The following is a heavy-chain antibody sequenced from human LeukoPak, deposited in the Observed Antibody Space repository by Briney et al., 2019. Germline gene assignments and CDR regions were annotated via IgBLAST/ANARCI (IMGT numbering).Heavy chain of an antibody. D-gene: IGHD2-15*01. CDR3: ARRDIVVVVSASDY. Sequence: GESLRLSCAASGFTFSDYFMIWVGQAPGKGREWVSGITASGDRTFYGDSVRGRFTMSRDNSKNTVYLQMNSLRVDDTAVYYCARRDIVVVVSASDYWGQGTLVTVSS. CDR2: ITASGDRT. CDR1: GFTFSDYF. V-gene: IGHV3-23*01. J-gene: IGHJ4*02.